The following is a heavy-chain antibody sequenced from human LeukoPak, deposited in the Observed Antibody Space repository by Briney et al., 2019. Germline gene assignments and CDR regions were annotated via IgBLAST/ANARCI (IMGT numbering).Heavy chain of an antibody. CDR2: INPNSGGT. CDR1: GYTFTGYY. CDR3: ARGGSSITMIVVATFDY. Sequence: GASVKVSCKASGYTFTGYYMHWVRQAPGQGLEWMGWINPNSGGTNYAQKFQGRVTMTRDTSISTAYMELSRLRSDDTAVYYCARGGSSITMIVVATFDYWGQGTLATVSS. D-gene: IGHD3-22*01. V-gene: IGHV1-2*02. J-gene: IGHJ4*02.